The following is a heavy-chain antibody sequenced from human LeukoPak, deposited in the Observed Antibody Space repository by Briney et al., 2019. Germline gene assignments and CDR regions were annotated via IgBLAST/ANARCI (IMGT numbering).Heavy chain of an antibody. CDR1: GVSVCSGLNK. J-gene: IGHJ5*02. V-gene: IGHV4-61*01. CDR2: ISYSGSG. D-gene: IGHD2-15*01. Sequence: SETLSFTCTVSGVSVCSGLNKWSWLRQPPGKKLEWIGDISYSGSGSYNPSLRSRATISLDASTNQFSLTLGCVTAADTAVYYCAREAECSGGSCYSYGWFDHWGQGTQVIVSS. CDR3: AREAECSGGSCYSYGWFDH.